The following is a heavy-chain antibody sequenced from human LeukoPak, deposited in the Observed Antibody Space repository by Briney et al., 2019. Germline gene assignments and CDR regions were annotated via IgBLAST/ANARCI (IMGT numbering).Heavy chain of an antibody. D-gene: IGHD2-21*02. Sequence: PSETLSLTCAVSGGSISSSNRWSWVRQPPGKGLEWIGEIYHSGSTNYNPSLKSRVTISVDKSKNQFSLKLSSVTAADTAVYYCARGASWHIVVVTAIHFDYWGQGTLVTVSS. V-gene: IGHV4-4*02. CDR3: ARGASWHIVVVTAIHFDY. CDR1: GGSISSSNR. CDR2: IYHSGST. J-gene: IGHJ4*02.